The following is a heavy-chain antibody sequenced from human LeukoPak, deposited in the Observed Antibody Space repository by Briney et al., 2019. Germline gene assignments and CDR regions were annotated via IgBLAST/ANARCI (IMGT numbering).Heavy chain of an antibody. J-gene: IGHJ4*02. CDR3: ARGRYYYDSSGKLYFDY. V-gene: IGHV4-61*02. D-gene: IGHD3-22*01. CDR2: IYTTGST. CDR1: GVSITTTSGGYY. Sequence: SETLSLTCTVSGVSITTTSGGYYWTWIRQPAGKGLEWIGRIYTTGSTNYNPSLKSRVTVSVDTSKNQFSLKLSSVTAADTAVYYCARGRYYYDSSGKLYFDYWGQGTLVTVSS.